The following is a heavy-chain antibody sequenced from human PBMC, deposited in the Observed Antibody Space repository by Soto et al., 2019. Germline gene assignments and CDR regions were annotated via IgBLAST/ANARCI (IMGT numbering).Heavy chain of an antibody. CDR3: AREIRRVFKI. CDR1: GGSITRGGYN. CDR2: IFFSGGT. Sequence: QVQLHESGPGLVKPSQTLSLTCTVSGGSITRGGYNWSWIRQPPGRGLEWIGNIFFSGGTDYNPSLMSRATMSIDTSKNQFYLKVTSVTAADTAVYYCAREIRRVFKIWGQGILVTVSS. V-gene: IGHV4-31*03. J-gene: IGHJ4*02.